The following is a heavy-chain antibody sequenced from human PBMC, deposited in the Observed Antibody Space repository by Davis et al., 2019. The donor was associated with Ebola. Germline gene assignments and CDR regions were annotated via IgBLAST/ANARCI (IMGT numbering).Heavy chain of an antibody. CDR1: GYTFTSYG. CDR2: ISAYNGNT. CDR3: ARDAFDPYYDFWSGYSPRDGMDV. V-gene: IGHV1-18*01. J-gene: IGHJ6*02. Sequence: ASVKVSCKASGYTFTSYGISWVRQAPGQGLEWMGWISAYNGNTNYAQKLQGRVTMTTDTSTSTAYMALRSLRSDDTAVYYCARDAFDPYYDFWSGYSPRDGMDVWGQGTTVTVSS. D-gene: IGHD3-3*01.